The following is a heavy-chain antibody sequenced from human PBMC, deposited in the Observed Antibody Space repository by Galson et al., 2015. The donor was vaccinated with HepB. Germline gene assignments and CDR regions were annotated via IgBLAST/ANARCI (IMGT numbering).Heavy chain of an antibody. CDR1: GGTFSSYA. D-gene: IGHD2-15*01. Sequence: SVTVSCKASGGTFSSYAISWVRQAPGQGLEWMGRIIPILGIANYAQKFQGRVTITADKSTSTAYMELSSLRSEDTAVYYRARVVVEDIVVVVAATEYVWFDPWGQGTLVTVSS. J-gene: IGHJ5*02. V-gene: IGHV1-69*04. CDR3: ARVVVEDIVVVVAATEYVWFDP. CDR2: IIPILGIA.